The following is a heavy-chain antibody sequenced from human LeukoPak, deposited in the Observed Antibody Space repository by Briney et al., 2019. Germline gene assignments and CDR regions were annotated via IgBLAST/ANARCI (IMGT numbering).Heavy chain of an antibody. J-gene: IGHJ5*02. Sequence: SETLSLTCAVYGGSFSGYYWSWIRQPPGKGLEWIGEINHSGTTNYNPSLKSRVTISVDTSKKQVSLKLSSVTVADTAVYYCARGNWFDPWGQGTLVTVAS. CDR2: INHSGTT. V-gene: IGHV4-34*01. CDR3: ARGNWFDP. CDR1: GGSFSGYY.